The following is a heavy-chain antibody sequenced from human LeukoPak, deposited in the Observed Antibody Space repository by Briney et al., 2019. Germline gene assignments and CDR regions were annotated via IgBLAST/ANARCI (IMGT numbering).Heavy chain of an antibody. CDR3: TRDRGSQQFDY. V-gene: IGHV3-7*01. D-gene: IGHD1/OR15-1a*01. Sequence: GGSLRLSCAASGFTVSRNYMTWVRQAPGKGLERVANIKEDGSEKYYVDSVKGRFTISRDNAKNSLYLQMSSLRDDDTAVYYCTRDRGSQQFDYWGQGTLVTVSS. J-gene: IGHJ4*02. CDR1: GFTVSRNY. CDR2: IKEDGSEK.